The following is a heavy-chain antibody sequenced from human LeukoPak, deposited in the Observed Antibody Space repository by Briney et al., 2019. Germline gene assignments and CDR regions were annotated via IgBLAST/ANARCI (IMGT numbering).Heavy chain of an antibody. D-gene: IGHD3-22*01. CDR1: GFTFSGYA. CDR3: ARDPYDSSGD. J-gene: IGHJ4*02. Sequence: PGGSLRLSCAASGFTFSGYAMHWARQAPGKGLEWVAVISYDGSNKYFADSVKGRFTISRDNSKNTLYLQMNSLRAEDTAVYYCARDPYDSSGDWGQGTLVTVSS. CDR2: ISYDGSNK. V-gene: IGHV3-30*04.